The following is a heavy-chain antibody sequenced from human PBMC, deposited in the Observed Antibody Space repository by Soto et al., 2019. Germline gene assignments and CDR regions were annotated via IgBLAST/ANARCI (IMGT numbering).Heavy chain of an antibody. D-gene: IGHD3-10*01. V-gene: IGHV3-33*01. CDR3: ASPLVVDGSGSYYGMDV. J-gene: IGHJ6*02. CDR2: IWYDGSNK. Sequence: QVQLVESGGGVVQPGRSLRLSCAASGFTFSSYGMHWVRQAPGKRLEWVAVIWYDGSNKYYADSVKGRFTISRDNSKNTMYLHMKRQRAEDTAVYYCASPLVVDGSGSYYGMDVWGQGTTVTVSS. CDR1: GFTFSSYG.